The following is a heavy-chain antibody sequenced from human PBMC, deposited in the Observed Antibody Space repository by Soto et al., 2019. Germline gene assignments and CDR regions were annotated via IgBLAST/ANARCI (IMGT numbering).Heavy chain of an antibody. D-gene: IGHD3-22*01. Sequence: GPSLKVACNSSGSTFTSYAMHWVRHPPGQGLEWMGWINACNGNTKYAQKFQGRVNMTTDTSTSTAHMELRSLRFDDTALYYCAILYDSSGSSFKFWGQGTLVTVSS. V-gene: IGHV1-3*01. J-gene: IGHJ4*02. CDR1: GSTFTSYA. CDR3: AILYDSSGSSFKF. CDR2: INACNGNT.